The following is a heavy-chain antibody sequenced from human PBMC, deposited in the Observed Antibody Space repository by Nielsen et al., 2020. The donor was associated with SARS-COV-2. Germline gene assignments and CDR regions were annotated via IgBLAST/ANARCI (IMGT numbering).Heavy chain of an antibody. V-gene: IGHV3-23*01. D-gene: IGHD3-9*01. CDR2: IGTTGDKT. CDR3: ARGGYFDWLNGFDP. J-gene: IGHJ5*02. Sequence: GESLKISCAASGFSFSSYAMTWVRQAPGKGLEWVSSIGTTGDKTFYADSVKGRFTISRDNSKNTLYLQMNSLRAEDTAVYYCARGGYFDWLNGFDPWGQGTLVTVSS. CDR1: GFSFSSYA.